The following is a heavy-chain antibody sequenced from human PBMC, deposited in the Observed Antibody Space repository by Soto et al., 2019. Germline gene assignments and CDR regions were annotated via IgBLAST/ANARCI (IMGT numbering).Heavy chain of an antibody. Sequence: SGPTLVNPTETLTLTCTVSGFSLSNPRMGVSWIRQPPGKALEWLAHIFSNDEKSYSTSLKSRLTISRDTSKSQVVLTMTNMDPVDTAIYYCARIQRISMIVVSKPYFDYWGQGALVTVSS. V-gene: IGHV2-26*01. CDR2: IFSNDEK. CDR1: GFSLSNPRMG. J-gene: IGHJ4*02. CDR3: ARIQRISMIVVSKPYFDY. D-gene: IGHD3-22*01.